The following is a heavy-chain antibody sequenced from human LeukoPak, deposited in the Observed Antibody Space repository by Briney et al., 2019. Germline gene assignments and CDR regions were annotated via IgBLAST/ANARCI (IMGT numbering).Heavy chain of an antibody. D-gene: IGHD3-22*01. Sequence: ASVKVSCKASGYTFTSYGFSWVRQAPGQGLEWMGWISAYNGDTKYALNLQGRVTMTTDTSTSTAYMELRSLRSDDTAVYYCAREKNYYDSSGYHRDAFDIWGQGTMVTVSS. V-gene: IGHV1-18*01. J-gene: IGHJ3*02. CDR2: ISAYNGDT. CDR1: GYTFTSYG. CDR3: AREKNYYDSSGYHRDAFDI.